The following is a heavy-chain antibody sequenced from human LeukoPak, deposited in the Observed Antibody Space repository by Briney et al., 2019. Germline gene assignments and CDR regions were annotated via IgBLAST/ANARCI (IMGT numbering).Heavy chain of an antibody. CDR3: ARDRQWLVLGYYYYGMDV. CDR1: GFTLSSYW. Sequence: GGSLRLSCAASGFTLSSYWMSGVRRAPGKGLEWVANIKQDGSEKYYVHSVKGRFTISRDKAKNSLYLQMNSLRAEETAVYYCARDRQWLVLGYYYYGMDVWGQGTTVTVSS. D-gene: IGHD6-19*01. V-gene: IGHV3-7*04. J-gene: IGHJ6*02. CDR2: IKQDGSEK.